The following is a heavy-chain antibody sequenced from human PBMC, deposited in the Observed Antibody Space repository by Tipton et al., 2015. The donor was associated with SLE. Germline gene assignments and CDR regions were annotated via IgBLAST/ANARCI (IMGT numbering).Heavy chain of an antibody. CDR1: GGSITSSGFH. D-gene: IGHD2-21*02. Sequence: TLSLTYTVSGGSITSSGFHWGWIRQPPGQGLEWIGCINNSGGPHFNPSLESRVTISVDPAKNQFSLKLTSVTAADTAVYYCARGMVTWRGAILGVDVWGQGTTVNVSS. CDR2: INNSGGP. CDR3: ARGMVTWRGAILGVDV. J-gene: IGHJ6*02. V-gene: IGHV4-39*07.